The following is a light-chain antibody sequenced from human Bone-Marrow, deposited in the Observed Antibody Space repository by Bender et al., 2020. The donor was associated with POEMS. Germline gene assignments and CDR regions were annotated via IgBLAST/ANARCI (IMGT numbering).Light chain of an antibody. V-gene: IGLV3-1*01. CDR1: KLGDKY. CDR3: QAWDSSTGVV. J-gene: IGLJ2*01. Sequence: LTQPPSVSVSPGQTASITCSGDKLGDKYACWYQQKPGQSPVLVIYQDSKRPSGIPERFSGSNSGNTATLTISGTQAMDEADYYCQAWDSSTGVVFGGGTKLTVL. CDR2: QDS.